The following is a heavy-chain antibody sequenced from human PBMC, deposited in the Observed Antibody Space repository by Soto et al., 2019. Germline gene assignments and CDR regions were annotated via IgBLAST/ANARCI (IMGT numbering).Heavy chain of an antibody. J-gene: IGHJ6*02. V-gene: IGHV1-18*01. CDR2: ISAYNGNT. CDR1: GYTFTSYG. Sequence: GASVKVSCKASGYTFTSYGISWVRQAPGQGLEWMGWISAYNGNTNYAQKLQGRVTMTTDTSTSTAYMELRSLRSDDTAVYYCASSPYYYDSSGYFEDPRMYVWGQGTTVTVSS. CDR3: ASSPYYYDSSGYFEDPRMYV. D-gene: IGHD3-22*01.